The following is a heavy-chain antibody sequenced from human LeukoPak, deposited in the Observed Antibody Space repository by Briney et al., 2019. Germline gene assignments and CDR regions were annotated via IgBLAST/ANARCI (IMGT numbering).Heavy chain of an antibody. D-gene: IGHD1-26*01. CDR3: ARENRRELRTDAFDI. Sequence: GGSLRLSCAASGFTFSDYYMSWIRQAPGKGLERVSYISSSGSTIYYADSVKGRFTISRDNAKNSLYLQMNSLRAGDTAVYYCARENRRELRTDAFDIWGQGTMVTVSS. CDR2: ISSSGSTI. J-gene: IGHJ3*02. CDR1: GFTFSDYY. V-gene: IGHV3-11*01.